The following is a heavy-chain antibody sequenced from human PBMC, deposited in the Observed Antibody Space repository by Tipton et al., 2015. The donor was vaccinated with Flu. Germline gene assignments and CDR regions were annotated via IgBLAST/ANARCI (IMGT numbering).Heavy chain of an antibody. Sequence: LRLSCAVYGGSFSGYYWSWIRQPPGKGLEWIGEINHSGSTNYNPSLKSRVTISGDTSKNQFSLQLNSVTAEDTAVYYCARSPSYSGSGIYPYYFDDWGQGTLVTVSS. V-gene: IGHV4-34*01. CDR2: INHSGST. D-gene: IGHD3-10*01. CDR3: ARSPSYSGSGIYPYYFDD. CDR1: GGSFSGYY. J-gene: IGHJ4*02.